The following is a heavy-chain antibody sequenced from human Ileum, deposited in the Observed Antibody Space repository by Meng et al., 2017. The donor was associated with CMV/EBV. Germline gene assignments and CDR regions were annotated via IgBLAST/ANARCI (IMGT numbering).Heavy chain of an antibody. J-gene: IGHJ4*02. CDR1: GYIFIDYY. V-gene: IGHV1-2*02. D-gene: IGHD6-6*01. CDR2: INPNNGGT. Sequence: ASVKVSCKASGYIFIDYYIYWVRQAPGQGLEWMGWINPNNGGTNYAQNFQGRVTMTGDTSSNTASMELNRMTCDDTAVYYCARGHSTSSSFDYWGQGTGVTVSS. CDR3: ARGHSTSSSFDY.